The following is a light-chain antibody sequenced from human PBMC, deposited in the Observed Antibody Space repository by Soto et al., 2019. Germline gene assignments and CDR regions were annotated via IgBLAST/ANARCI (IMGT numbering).Light chain of an antibody. Sequence: EIVMTQSPATLSVSPGERATLSCRASQSVSSKLAWYQQKSGQAPRLLIHCASTRATGIPARFSGSGSGTEFTLTISSLQSEDFAVDDCNHYHDWPPLTFGQGTKLESK. CDR3: NHYHDWPPLT. V-gene: IGKV3-15*01. CDR1: QSVSSK. CDR2: CAS. J-gene: IGKJ2*01.